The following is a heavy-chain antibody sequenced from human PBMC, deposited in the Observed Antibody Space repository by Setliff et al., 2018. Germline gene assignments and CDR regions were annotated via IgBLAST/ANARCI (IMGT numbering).Heavy chain of an antibody. V-gene: IGHV4-4*07. CDR3: ALSSLSLCGGGNCPNAFDV. Sequence: SETLSLTCTVSGGSISSNYWNWIRQPAGKGLEWIGRIYTSGTTNYNPSLKSRVTMSVDTSTNTAHMELNSLRFDDTAVYFYALSSLSLCGGGNCPNAFDVWGQGTLVTVSS. D-gene: IGHD2-21*01. CDR2: IYTSGTT. CDR1: GGSISSNY. J-gene: IGHJ3*01.